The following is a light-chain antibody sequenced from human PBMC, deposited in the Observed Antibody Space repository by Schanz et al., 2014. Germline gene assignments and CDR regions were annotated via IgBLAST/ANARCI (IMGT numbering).Light chain of an antibody. CDR2: TNN. CDR1: SSNIGSNT. CDR3: WSYAGSYTWV. J-gene: IGLJ3*02. V-gene: IGLV1-44*01. Sequence: QSVLTQPPSASGTPGQRVTISCSGSSSNIGSNTVNWYQQLPGTAPKLLIYTNNQRPSGVPDRFSGSKSGASASLAISGLQSEDEADYYCWSYAGSYTWVFGGGTKLTVL.